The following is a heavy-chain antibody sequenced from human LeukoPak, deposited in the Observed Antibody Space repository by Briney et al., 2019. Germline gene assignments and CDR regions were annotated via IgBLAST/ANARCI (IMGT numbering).Heavy chain of an antibody. CDR3: ARESITPRYCSGGSCYGGLYYFDY. CDR1: GYTFTSYG. V-gene: IGHV1-18*01. J-gene: IGHJ4*02. CDR2: ISAYNGNT. Sequence: ASVKVSCKASGYTFTSYGISWVRQAPGQGLEWMGWISAYNGNTNYAQKLQGRVTMTTDTSTSTAYMELRSLRSDDTAVYYRARESITPRYCSGGSCYGGLYYFDYWGQGTLVTVSS. D-gene: IGHD2-15*01.